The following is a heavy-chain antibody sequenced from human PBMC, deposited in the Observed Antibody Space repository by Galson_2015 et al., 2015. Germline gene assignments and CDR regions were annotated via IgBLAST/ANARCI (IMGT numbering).Heavy chain of an antibody. CDR2: ISNSGTS. J-gene: IGHJ5*02. Sequence: ETLSLTCSVSGGSFSNYYWSWIRQPPGKGLEWLGHISNSGTSNYNPSLKSRATISLDTAKNQFSLKLSSVTAADTAVYFCAGFYGSGSHTWFDPWGQGTLVTVSS. CDR3: AGFYGSGSHTWFDP. V-gene: IGHV4-4*08. CDR1: GGSFSNYY. D-gene: IGHD3-10*01.